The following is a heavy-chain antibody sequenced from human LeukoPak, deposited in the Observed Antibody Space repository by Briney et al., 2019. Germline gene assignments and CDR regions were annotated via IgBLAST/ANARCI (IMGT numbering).Heavy chain of an antibody. V-gene: IGHV5-51*01. CDR1: GYSFTGYW. Sequence: NLGESLKIPCKGSGYSFTGYWIGWVRHMPGKGLEWMGIIYPGDSDTRYSPSFQGQATISADKSISTAYLQWSSLKASDTAMYYCARQRCSSTSCYTRWFDPWGQGTLVTVSS. CDR2: IYPGDSDT. J-gene: IGHJ5*02. D-gene: IGHD2-2*02. CDR3: ARQRCSSTSCYTRWFDP.